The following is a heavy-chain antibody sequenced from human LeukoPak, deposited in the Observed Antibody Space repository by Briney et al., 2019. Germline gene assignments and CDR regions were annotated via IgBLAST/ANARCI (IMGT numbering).Heavy chain of an antibody. J-gene: IGHJ4*02. V-gene: IGHV4-4*07. Sequence: SETLSLTCTVSGASIITYYWGWIRQPAGKGLEWIGLIYSSGSTNYNPSLESRVTMSVDTSKNQFSLKLSSVTAADTAVYYCARQGYSYGYDYWGQGTLVTVSS. CDR2: IYSSGST. D-gene: IGHD5-18*01. CDR1: GASIITYY. CDR3: ARQGYSYGYDY.